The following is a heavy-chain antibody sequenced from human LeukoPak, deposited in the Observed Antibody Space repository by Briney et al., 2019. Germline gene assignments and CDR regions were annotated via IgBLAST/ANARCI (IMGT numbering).Heavy chain of an antibody. J-gene: IGHJ4*02. Sequence: ASVKVSCKASGGTFSSYAISWVRQAPGQGLEWMGIINPSGGSTSYAQKFQGRVTMTRDTSTSTVYMELSSLRSEDTAVYYCARDGPVVVATLLGPDYWGQGTLVTVSS. CDR2: INPSGGST. CDR3: ARDGPVVVATLLGPDY. V-gene: IGHV1-46*01. D-gene: IGHD2-15*01. CDR1: GGTFSSYA.